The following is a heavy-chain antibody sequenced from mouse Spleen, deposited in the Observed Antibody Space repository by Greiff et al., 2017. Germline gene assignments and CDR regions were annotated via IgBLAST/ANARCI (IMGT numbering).Heavy chain of an antibody. D-gene: IGHD2-3*01. V-gene: IGHV1-9*01. CDR2: ILPGSGST. J-gene: IGHJ4*01. Sequence: QVQLKQSGAELMKPGASVKISCKATGYTFSSYWIEWVKQRPGHGLEWIGEILPGSGSTNYNEKFKGKATFTADTSSNTAYMQLSSLTSEDSAVYYCARWLLRGDYWGQGTSVTVSS. CDR3: ARWLLRGDY. CDR1: GYTFSSYW.